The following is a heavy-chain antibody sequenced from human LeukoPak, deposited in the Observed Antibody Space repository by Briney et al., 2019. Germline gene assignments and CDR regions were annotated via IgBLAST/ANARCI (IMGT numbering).Heavy chain of an antibody. J-gene: IGHJ3*02. Sequence: GGSLRLSCAASGFTVSSNYMSWVRQAPGKGLEGVSVIYSGGSTYYADSVKGRFTISRDNSKNTLYLQMNSLRAEDTAVYYCARDLYDILTGYSGTFDIWDQGTMVTVSS. V-gene: IGHV3-66*01. CDR3: ARDLYDILTGYSGTFDI. D-gene: IGHD3-9*01. CDR1: GFTVSSNY. CDR2: IYSGGST.